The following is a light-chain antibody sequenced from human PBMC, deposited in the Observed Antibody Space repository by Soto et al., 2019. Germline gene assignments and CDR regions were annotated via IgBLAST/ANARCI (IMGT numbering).Light chain of an antibody. J-gene: IGKJ5*01. CDR2: GAS. Sequence: EIVLTQSPCTLSLSPGERATLSCRASLSVSSSYLAWYQQKPGQAPRLLIYGASSRATGIPDRFSGSGSGTDFTLTISSLEPEDIAVYYCQQYGSSHTFGQGRRLEIK. CDR3: QQYGSSHT. V-gene: IGKV3-20*01. CDR1: LSVSSSY.